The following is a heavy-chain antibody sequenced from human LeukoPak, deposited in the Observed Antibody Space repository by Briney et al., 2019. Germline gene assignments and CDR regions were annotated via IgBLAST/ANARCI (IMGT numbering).Heavy chain of an antibody. CDR3: AREIRGLWFGEPRGWFDP. CDR1: GGSSSGYY. J-gene: IGHJ5*02. CDR2: IYTSGGT. Sequence: SETLSLTCAVYGGSSSGYYWTWIRQPAGKGLEWIGRIYTSGGTNYNPSLKSRVSMSVDTSKNQFSLKLTSVTAADTAVYYCAREIRGLWFGEPRGWFDPWGQGTLVTVSS. D-gene: IGHD3-10*01. V-gene: IGHV4-4*07.